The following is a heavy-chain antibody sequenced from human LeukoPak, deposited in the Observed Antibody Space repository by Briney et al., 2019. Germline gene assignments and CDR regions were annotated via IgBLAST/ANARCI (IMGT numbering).Heavy chain of an antibody. D-gene: IGHD1-14*01. J-gene: IGHJ4*02. Sequence: GGSLRLSCAASGFTFSTYWMTWVRQAPGKGLEWVANTKPDGSEKYYVDSVKGRFTISRDNAKNSLYLQMNSLTAEDAAVYYCARDRTRSAYWGQGTLVIVSS. CDR3: ARDRTRSAY. CDR1: GFTFSTYW. V-gene: IGHV3-7*01. CDR2: TKPDGSEK.